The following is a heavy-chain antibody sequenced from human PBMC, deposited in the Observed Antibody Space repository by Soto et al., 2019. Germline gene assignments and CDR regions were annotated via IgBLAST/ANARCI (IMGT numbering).Heavy chain of an antibody. CDR1: GYTFTCYG. J-gene: IGHJ6*03. D-gene: IGHD3-10*01. V-gene: IGHV1-18*01. CDR2: ISAYNGNT. Sequence: ASVKVSCKASGYTFTCYGISWVRQAPGQGLEWMGWISAYNGNTNYAQKLQGRVTMTTDTSTSTAYMELRSLRSDDTAVYYCARTGYGSEYYYYMDVWGKGTTVTLSS. CDR3: ARTGYGSEYYYYMDV.